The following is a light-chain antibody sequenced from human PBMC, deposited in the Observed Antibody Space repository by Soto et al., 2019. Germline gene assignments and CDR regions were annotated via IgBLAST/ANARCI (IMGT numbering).Light chain of an antibody. CDR2: GAS. J-gene: IGKJ1*01. Sequence: EIVLTQSPGTLSLSPGERATLSCRASQSVSSSYLAWYQQKPGQAPRLLIYGASSRATGIPDRFSGSGSGTDFTLTISSQEPEDFAVYYWQQYGSSGWTFGQGTKVRIK. CDR3: QQYGSSGWT. V-gene: IGKV3-20*01. CDR1: QSVSSSY.